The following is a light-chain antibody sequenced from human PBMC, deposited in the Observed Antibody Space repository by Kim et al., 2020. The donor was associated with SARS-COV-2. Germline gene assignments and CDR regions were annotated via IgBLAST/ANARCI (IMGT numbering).Light chain of an antibody. Sequence: SPRHRATLTWRANQSVSSSYLAWYHQRPAQAPRLLIYGASSRATGIPDRFSGSGSGTDFTLTISRLEPEDFAVYYCQQYGSSPWTFGQGTKVEIK. J-gene: IGKJ1*01. CDR1: QSVSSSY. CDR3: QQYGSSPWT. V-gene: IGKV3-20*01. CDR2: GAS.